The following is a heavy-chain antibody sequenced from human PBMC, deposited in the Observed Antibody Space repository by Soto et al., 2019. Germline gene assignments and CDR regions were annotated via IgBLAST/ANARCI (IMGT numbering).Heavy chain of an antibody. CDR1: GFTFSSYG. CDR3: ARDRVLVSSGGGDP. J-gene: IGHJ5*02. D-gene: IGHD6-19*01. V-gene: IGHV3-33*01. CDR2: IWYDGSNK. Sequence: GGSLGLSCSASGFTFSSYGMHWVRQAPGKGLEWVAVIWYDGSNKYYADSVKGRFTISRDNSKNTLYLQMNSLRAEDTAVYYCARDRVLVSSGGGDPWGQGTLVTV.